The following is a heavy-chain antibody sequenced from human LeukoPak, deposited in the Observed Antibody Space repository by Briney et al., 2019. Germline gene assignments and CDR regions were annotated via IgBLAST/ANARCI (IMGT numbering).Heavy chain of an antibody. CDR2: IYYSGST. CDR1: GGSISSSSYY. V-gene: IGHV4-39*01. J-gene: IGHJ4*02. Sequence: SETLSLTCTVSGGSISSSSYYWGWIRQPPGKGLEWIGNIYYSGSTYYNESLESRVTISIDTSKNQFSLKLNSVTAADTAMDYCAKSGGYGLIDYWGQGTLVTVSS. D-gene: IGHD1-26*01. CDR3: AKSGGYGLIDY.